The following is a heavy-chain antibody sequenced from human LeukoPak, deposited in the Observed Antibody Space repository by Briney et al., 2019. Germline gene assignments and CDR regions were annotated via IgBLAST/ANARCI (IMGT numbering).Heavy chain of an antibody. V-gene: IGHV4-59*01. CDR1: GGSISNYY. CDR2: IYYSGST. Sequence: SETLSLTCTVSGGSISNYYWSWIRQPPGKGLEWIGYIYYSGSTKYNPSLKSRVTISVDTSKNQFSLRLSSVTAADTAVYYCAREDGYSDSSEFDYWGQGTLVLVSS. D-gene: IGHD5-24*01. CDR3: AREDGYSDSSEFDY. J-gene: IGHJ4*02.